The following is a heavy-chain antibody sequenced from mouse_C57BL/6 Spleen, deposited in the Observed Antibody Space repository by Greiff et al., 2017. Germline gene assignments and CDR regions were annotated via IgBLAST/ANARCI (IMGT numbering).Heavy chain of an antibody. CDR2: IYPGDGDT. CDR1: GYTFSSYW. D-gene: IGHD2-2*01. Sequence: QVHVKQSGAELVKPGASVKISCKASGYTFSSYWMNWVKQRHGKGLEWIGQIYPGDGDTNYNGKFKGKATLTADKSYSTAYMQRRRLTSEDSAVYFCARGYDYWGQGTTLTVSS. J-gene: IGHJ2*01. V-gene: IGHV1-80*01. CDR3: ARGYDY.